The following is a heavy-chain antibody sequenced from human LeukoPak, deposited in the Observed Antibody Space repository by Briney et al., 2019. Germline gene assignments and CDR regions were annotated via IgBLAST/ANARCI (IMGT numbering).Heavy chain of an antibody. CDR3: AKDQPQSYYDSSPEYFDY. CDR2: ISGSGGST. J-gene: IGHJ4*02. V-gene: IGHV3-23*01. CDR1: GFTFSSYA. D-gene: IGHD3-22*01. Sequence: PGGSLRLSCAASGFTFSSYAMSWVRQAPGKGLEWVSAISGSGGSTYYADSVKGRFTISRDNSKNTLYLQMNSLRAEDTAVYYCAKDQPQSYYDSSPEYFDYWGQGTLVTVSS.